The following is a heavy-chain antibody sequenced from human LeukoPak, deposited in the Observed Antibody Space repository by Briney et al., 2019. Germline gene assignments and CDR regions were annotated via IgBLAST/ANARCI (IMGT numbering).Heavy chain of an antibody. Sequence: SETLSLTCTVSGGSISSGGYYWSWIRQHPGKGLEWIGYIYYSGSTYYNPSLKSRVTISVDTSKNQFSLKLSSVTAADTAVYYCARDSPYDCVWGSYRYTPGWLDYWGQGTLVTVSS. CDR2: IYYSGST. D-gene: IGHD3-16*02. CDR1: GGSISSGGYY. V-gene: IGHV4-31*03. CDR3: ARDSPYDCVWGSYRYTPGWLDY. J-gene: IGHJ4*02.